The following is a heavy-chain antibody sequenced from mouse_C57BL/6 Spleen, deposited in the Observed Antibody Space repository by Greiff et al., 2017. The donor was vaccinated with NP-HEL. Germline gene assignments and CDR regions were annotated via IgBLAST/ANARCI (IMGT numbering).Heavy chain of an antibody. CDR1: GYTFTSYG. D-gene: IGHD3-2*02. CDR3: ARRPAQAFDY. J-gene: IGHJ2*01. V-gene: IGHV1-81*01. CDR2: IYPRSGNT. Sequence: QVQLKESGAELARPGASVKLSCKASGYTFTSYGISWVKQRTGQGLEWIGEIYPRSGNTYYNEKFKGKATLTADKSSSTAYMELRSLTSEDSAVYFCARRPAQAFDYWGQGTTLTVSS.